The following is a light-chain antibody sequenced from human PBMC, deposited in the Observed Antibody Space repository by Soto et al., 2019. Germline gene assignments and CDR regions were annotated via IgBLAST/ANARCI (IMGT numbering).Light chain of an antibody. J-gene: IGKJ2*01. V-gene: IGKV1-5*03. CDR3: QQYDGYSQT. Sequence: DIQMTQSPSALSASVGDRVTITCRASQSISTWLAWYQQKPGKAPKLLIYKASSLESGVPSRFSGSGSGTEFTLTISSMQPDDFATYSCQQYDGYSQTFGQGTKLEIK. CDR1: QSISTW. CDR2: KAS.